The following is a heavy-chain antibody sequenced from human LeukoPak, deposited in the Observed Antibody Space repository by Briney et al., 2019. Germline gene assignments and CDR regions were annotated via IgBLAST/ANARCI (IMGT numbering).Heavy chain of an antibody. CDR2: ISSSSSYI. Sequence: GGSLRLSCAASGFTFSSYSMNWVRQAPGKGLEWVSSISSSSSYIYHADSVKGRFTISRDNAKNSLYLQMNSLRAEDTAVYYCARDKHPTTAVVMVNWFDPWGQGTLVTVSS. CDR3: ARDKHPTTAVVMVNWFDP. D-gene: IGHD4-23*01. J-gene: IGHJ5*02. CDR1: GFTFSSYS. V-gene: IGHV3-21*01.